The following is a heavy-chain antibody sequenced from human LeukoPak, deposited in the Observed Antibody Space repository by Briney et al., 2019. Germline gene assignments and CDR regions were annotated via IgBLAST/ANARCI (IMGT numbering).Heavy chain of an antibody. V-gene: IGHV3-21*01. CDR1: GFTFSSYS. CDR2: ISSSSSYI. J-gene: IGHJ4*02. D-gene: IGHD3-22*01. CDR3: ARDHQPSSGYLFDY. Sequence: PGGSLRLSCAASGFTFSSYSMNWVRQAPGKGLEWVSSISSSSSYIYYADSVKGRFTISRDNAKNSLYLQMNSLRAEDTAVYYCARDHQPSSGYLFDYWGRGTLVTVSS.